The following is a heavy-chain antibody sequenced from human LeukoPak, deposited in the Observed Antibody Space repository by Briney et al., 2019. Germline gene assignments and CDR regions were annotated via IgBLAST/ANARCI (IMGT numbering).Heavy chain of an antibody. D-gene: IGHD3-10*01. Sequence: GGSLRLSCSASGFTFSSFVMHWVRQAQGNGLEYVSAISSNGGSTYYADSVKGRFAISRDNSKNTLYLQMSSLRAEDTAVYYCVKWGSGSYDYWGQGTLVTVSS. V-gene: IGHV3-64D*06. CDR3: VKWGSGSYDY. CDR1: GFTFSSFV. CDR2: ISSNGGST. J-gene: IGHJ4*02.